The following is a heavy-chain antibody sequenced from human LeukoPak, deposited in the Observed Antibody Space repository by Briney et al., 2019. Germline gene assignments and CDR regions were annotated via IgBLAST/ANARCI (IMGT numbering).Heavy chain of an antibody. V-gene: IGHV3-53*01. Sequence: GSLRLSCAASGFTVSSNYMSWVRQAPGKGLEWVSVLYNGGSTYYADSVKGRFTISRDNSKNTLYLQMNSLRAEDTAVCYCARLDFWSGYFFDYWGQGTLVTVSS. J-gene: IGHJ4*02. D-gene: IGHD3-3*01. CDR1: GFTVSSNY. CDR2: LYNGGST. CDR3: ARLDFWSGYFFDY.